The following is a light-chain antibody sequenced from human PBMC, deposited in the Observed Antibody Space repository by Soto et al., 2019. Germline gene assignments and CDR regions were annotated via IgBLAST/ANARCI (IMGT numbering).Light chain of an antibody. Sequence: DIQMTQSPSTLSASVGDRVTITCRASQSISSWLAWYQQKPWKAPKVLIYKASILERGAPSRFSGSESGTGFTLTISTVLPDALATSCCQQYNSYPSSSGQGTKL. J-gene: IGKJ2*01. CDR3: QQYNSYPSS. V-gene: IGKV1-5*03. CDR1: QSISSW. CDR2: KAS.